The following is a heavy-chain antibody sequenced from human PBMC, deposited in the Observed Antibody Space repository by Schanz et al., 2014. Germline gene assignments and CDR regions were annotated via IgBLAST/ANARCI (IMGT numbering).Heavy chain of an antibody. J-gene: IGHJ4*02. V-gene: IGHV1-69*02. D-gene: IGHD4-17*01. CDR1: GGTFSTYP. Sequence: QVQLVQSGAEVKKPGSSMKVSCKASGGTFSTYPINWVRQAPGQGLEWMGRIIPSLGLAKYEQKFQDKVTITADRSTSTAYMELSSLRSEDTAVYYCARGYGDSPTDFWGQGTLVTVSS. CDR2: IIPSLGLA. CDR3: ARGYGDSPTDF.